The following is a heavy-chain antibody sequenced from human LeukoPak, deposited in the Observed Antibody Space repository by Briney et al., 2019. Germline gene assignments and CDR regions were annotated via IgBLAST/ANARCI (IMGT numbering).Heavy chain of an antibody. J-gene: IGHJ4*02. CDR1: GFSFSDYW. V-gene: IGHV3-7*01. Sequence: GGSLRLSCAASGFSFSDYWMSWVRQGPGKGLEWVANIKQDGSESYYVDSVMGRFTISRDNAKNSLYLQMNSLRPEDTAVYYCASGNEFDYWGQGTLVAVSS. CDR3: ASGNEFDY. D-gene: IGHD1-26*01. CDR2: IKQDGSES.